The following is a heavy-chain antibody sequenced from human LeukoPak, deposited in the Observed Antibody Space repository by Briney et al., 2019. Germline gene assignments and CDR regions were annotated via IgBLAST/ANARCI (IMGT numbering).Heavy chain of an antibody. Sequence: PGGSLRLSCAASGFTFSSYGMHWVRQAPGKGLEWVAVISYDGTNKYYADSVKGRFTISRDNSKNTLYLQINSLRAEDTAVYYCAKDLYDRDAFDIWGQGTMVTVSS. CDR2: ISYDGTNK. CDR3: AKDLYDRDAFDI. CDR1: GFTFSSYG. J-gene: IGHJ3*02. V-gene: IGHV3-30*18. D-gene: IGHD3-22*01.